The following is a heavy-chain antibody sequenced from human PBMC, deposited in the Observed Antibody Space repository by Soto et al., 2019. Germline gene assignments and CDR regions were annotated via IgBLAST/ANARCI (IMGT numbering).Heavy chain of an antibody. Sequence: LRLSCAASGFTFSSYWMSWVRQAPGKGLEWVANIKQDGSEKYYVDSVKGRFTLPRDNAQNSLQLQMNSLRTEDTAIYFCARVAYGNGWIFDHWGQGTLVTVSS. CDR2: IKQDGSEK. CDR1: GFTFSSYW. J-gene: IGHJ4*01. V-gene: IGHV3-7*01. D-gene: IGHD6-19*01. CDR3: ARVAYGNGWIFDH.